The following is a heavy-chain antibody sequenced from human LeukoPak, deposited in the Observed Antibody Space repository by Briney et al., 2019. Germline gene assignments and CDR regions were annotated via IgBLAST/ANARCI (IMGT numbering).Heavy chain of an antibody. CDR3: ARTPGDFWSGYYRNWLDP. CDR1: GGSISSYY. Sequence: SETLSLTCTVSGGSISSYYWSWIRQPPGKGLEWIGYIYYSGNTNYNPSLKSRVTISVDTSKNQFSLKLSSVTAADTAVYYCARTPGDFWSGYYRNWLDPWGQGTLVTVSS. V-gene: IGHV4-59*01. CDR2: IYYSGNT. D-gene: IGHD3-3*01. J-gene: IGHJ5*02.